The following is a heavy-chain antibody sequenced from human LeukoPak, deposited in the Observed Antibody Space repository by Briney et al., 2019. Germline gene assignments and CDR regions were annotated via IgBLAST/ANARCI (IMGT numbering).Heavy chain of an antibody. CDR3: ARTGSTVTILYPFDH. Sequence: SETLSLICTVSGGSIRSYYWSWIRQPPGKGLEWIGYIYYSGSTNYNPSLKSRVSISVDTSKNQFSLKLSSVTAADTAVYYCARTGSTVTILYPFDHWGQGSLVTVSS. CDR1: GGSIRSYY. V-gene: IGHV4-59*01. J-gene: IGHJ4*02. D-gene: IGHD4-17*01. CDR2: IYYSGST.